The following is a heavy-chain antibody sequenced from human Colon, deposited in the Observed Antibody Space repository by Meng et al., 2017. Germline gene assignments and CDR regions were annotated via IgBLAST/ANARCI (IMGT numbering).Heavy chain of an antibody. V-gene: IGHV6-1*01. J-gene: IGHJ4*02. CDR1: GDSVSSNRAL. Sequence: VQVQQSGPGLVKPQPALSLTCAISGDSVSSNRALWHWVRQSPSRGLEWLGQTYYRSEWQNHYGVSVKSRITINADTSRNHFSLHLNSVTPEDTAVYYCTTWYGEYWGQGTLVTVSS. CDR2: TYYRSEWQN. D-gene: IGHD3-10*01. CDR3: TTWYGEY.